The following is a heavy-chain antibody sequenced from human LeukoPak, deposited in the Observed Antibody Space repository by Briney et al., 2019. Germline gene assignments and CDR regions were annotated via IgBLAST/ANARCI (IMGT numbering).Heavy chain of an antibody. CDR3: ARDISGGSHVFDI. D-gene: IGHD3-3*02. J-gene: IGHJ3*02. CDR1: GGSISGYY. V-gene: IGHV4-59*08. CDR2: IYYSGSA. Sequence: SETLSLTCTVSGGSISGYYWNWIRQPPGKGLEWIGSIYYSGSANYNPSLESRVTISVDTSKNQFSLQVNSVTAADTAVYYCARDISGGSHVFDIWGQGTMVTVSP.